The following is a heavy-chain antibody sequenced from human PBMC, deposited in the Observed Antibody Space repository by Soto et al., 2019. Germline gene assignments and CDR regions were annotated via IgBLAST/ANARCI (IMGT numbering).Heavy chain of an antibody. CDR2: TSYSGST. V-gene: IGHV4-59*01. J-gene: IGHJ4*02. Sequence: SETLSLTCTVSGGSIISDYWSWIRQPPGKGLEWIGYTSYSGSTNYNPSLKSLVTISVDTSKNQFSLNLSSVTAADTAVYYCARVLSGSSLFDYWGQGTLVTVSS. CDR1: GGSIISDY. D-gene: IGHD1-26*01. CDR3: ARVLSGSSLFDY.